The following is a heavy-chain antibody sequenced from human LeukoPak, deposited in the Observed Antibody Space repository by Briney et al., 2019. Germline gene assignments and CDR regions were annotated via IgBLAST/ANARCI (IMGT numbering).Heavy chain of an antibody. D-gene: IGHD3-10*01. CDR1: GGSISSSSYY. Sequence: SETLSLTCTVSGGSISSSSYYWGWIRQPPGKGLEWIGSIYYSGSTYYNPSLKSRVTISVDTSKNQFSLKLSSVTAADTAVYYCARGTTFTMVRGVIAPNWFDPWGQGTLVTVSS. CDR3: ARGTTFTMVRGVIAPNWFDP. J-gene: IGHJ5*02. V-gene: IGHV4-39*07. CDR2: IYYSGST.